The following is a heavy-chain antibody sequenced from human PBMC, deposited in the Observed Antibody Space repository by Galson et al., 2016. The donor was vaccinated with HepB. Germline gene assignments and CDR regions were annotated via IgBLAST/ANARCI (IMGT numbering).Heavy chain of an antibody. CDR3: ARQYGTYFAY. CDR1: GDSVSSNSAA. CDR2: TYYRSKWYN. D-gene: IGHD4-17*01. V-gene: IGHV6-1*01. Sequence: CAISGDSVSSNSAAWHWIRQSPSRGLEWLGRTYYRSKWYNDYTVSVKGRITINPDTSKNQFSLLLNSVTPEDTAVYYCARQYGTYFAYWGRGTLVTVSS. J-gene: IGHJ4*02.